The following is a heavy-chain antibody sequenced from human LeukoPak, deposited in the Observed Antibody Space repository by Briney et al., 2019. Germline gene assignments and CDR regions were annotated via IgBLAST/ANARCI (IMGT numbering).Heavy chain of an antibody. J-gene: IGHJ3*02. CDR3: AKEDGGSSSTPDAFDI. CDR2: IRYDGSNK. V-gene: IGHV3-30*02. Sequence: PGGSLRLSCAASGFTFSSYSMNWVRQAPGKGLEWVAFIRYDGSNKYYADSVKGRFTISRDNSKNTLYLQMNSLRAEDTALYYCAKEDGGSSSTPDAFDIWGQGTMVTVSS. CDR1: GFTFSSYS. D-gene: IGHD1-26*01.